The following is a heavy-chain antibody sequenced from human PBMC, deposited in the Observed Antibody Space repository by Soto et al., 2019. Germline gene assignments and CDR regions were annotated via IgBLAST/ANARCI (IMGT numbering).Heavy chain of an antibody. Sequence: GASVKVSCKASGGTFSSYAISWVRQAPGRGLEWMGGIIPIFGTANYAQKFQGRVTITADESTSTAYMELSSLRSEDTAVYYCASNFGDQAPFDYWGQGTLVTVSS. CDR1: GGTFSSYA. CDR2: IIPIFGTA. D-gene: IGHD3-16*01. V-gene: IGHV1-69*13. CDR3: ASNFGDQAPFDY. J-gene: IGHJ4*02.